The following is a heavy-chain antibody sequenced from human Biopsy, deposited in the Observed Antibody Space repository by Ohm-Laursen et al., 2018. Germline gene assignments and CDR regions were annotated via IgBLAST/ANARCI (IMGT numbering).Heavy chain of an antibody. CDR1: GGTFSNYG. J-gene: IGHJ4*02. Sequence: VASVKVSCKTPGGTFSNYGVNWVRQAPGQGLEWLGGNIPILGTGNYAQKFQGRVTMTEDTSTDTAYMELSSLRSEDTAVYYCAADINVWNVNYWGQGTQVTVSS. CDR2: NIPILGTG. CDR3: AADINVWNVNY. D-gene: IGHD1-1*01. V-gene: IGHV1-69*06.